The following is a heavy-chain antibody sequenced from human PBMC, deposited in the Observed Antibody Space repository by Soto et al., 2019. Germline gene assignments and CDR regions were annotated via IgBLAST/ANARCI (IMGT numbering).Heavy chain of an antibody. D-gene: IGHD2-8*01. CDR1: GGSISSSSYY. Sequence: SETLSLTCTVSGGSISSSSYYWGWIRQPPGKGLEWIGSIYYSGSTYYNPSLKSRVTISVDTSKNQFSLKLSSVTAADTAVYYCARLHLVYANFDYWGQGTLVTVSS. V-gene: IGHV4-39*01. J-gene: IGHJ4*02. CDR3: ARLHLVYANFDY. CDR2: IYYSGST.